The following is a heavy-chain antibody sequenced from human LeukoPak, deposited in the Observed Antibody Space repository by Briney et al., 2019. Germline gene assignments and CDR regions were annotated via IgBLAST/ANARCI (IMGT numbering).Heavy chain of an antibody. CDR2: IRYDGSNK. CDR3: AKRSSYSSSWYPTEYFQH. V-gene: IGHV3-30*02. Sequence: SGFTXSSYXXHWVRQAPGKXXEWVTFIRYDGSNKYYADSVKARFTISRDNSKNTLYLQMNSLRAEDTAVYYCAKRSSYSSSWYPTEYFQHWGQGTLVTVSS. J-gene: IGHJ1*01. CDR1: GFTXSSYX. D-gene: IGHD6-13*01.